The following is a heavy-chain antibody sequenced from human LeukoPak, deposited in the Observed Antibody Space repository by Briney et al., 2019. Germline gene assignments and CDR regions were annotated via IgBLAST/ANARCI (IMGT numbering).Heavy chain of an antibody. Sequence: GESLKISCKGSGYSFTSYWIGWVRQMPGKGLEWMGIIYPDDSDTRYSPSFEGQVIISVDKSISTAYLQWSSLKASDTATYYCARLAHYYDSSGYYGYWGQGTLVTVSS. CDR2: IYPDDSDT. CDR3: ARLAHYYDSSGYYGY. CDR1: GYSFTSYW. J-gene: IGHJ4*02. D-gene: IGHD3-22*01. V-gene: IGHV5-51*01.